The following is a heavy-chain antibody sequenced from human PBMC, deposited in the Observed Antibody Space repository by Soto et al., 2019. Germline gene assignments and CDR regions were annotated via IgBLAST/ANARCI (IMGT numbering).Heavy chain of an antibody. CDR2: ISGSGDST. CDR3: AKDRDGAAAGPTKFYGMDV. Sequence: EVQLLESVGGLVQPGGSLRLSCAASGFTFSSYAMSWVRQAPGKGLEWVSVISGSGDSTYYADSVRGRFTISRDNSKNTLYLQRNSLRAEDTAVYYCAKDRDGAAAGPTKFYGMDVWGQGTTVTVSS. V-gene: IGHV3-23*01. J-gene: IGHJ6*02. D-gene: IGHD6-13*01. CDR1: GFTFSSYA.